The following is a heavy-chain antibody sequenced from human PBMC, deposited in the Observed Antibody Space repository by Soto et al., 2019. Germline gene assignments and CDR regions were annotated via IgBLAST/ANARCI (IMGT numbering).Heavy chain of an antibody. D-gene: IGHD3-10*01. V-gene: IGHV1-8*01. CDR2: MNPNSGNT. J-gene: IGHJ6*03. CDR3: ARSYRNISGYYYYMDV. CDR1: GYTFTSYD. Sequence: ASVKVYCKASGYTFTSYDIKWVRQANGQGLEWMGWMNPNSGNTGYAQKFQGRVTMTRNTSISTAYMELSSLRSEDTAVYYCARSYRNISGYYYYMDVWGEGTTVTVSS.